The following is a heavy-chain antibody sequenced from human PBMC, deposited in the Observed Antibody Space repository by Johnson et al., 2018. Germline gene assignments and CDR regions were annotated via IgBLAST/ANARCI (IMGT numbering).Heavy chain of an antibody. V-gene: IGHV3-33*01. D-gene: IGHD6-13*01. CDR3: ARDSCVLSSRCQKVAFVI. Sequence: QVQLVQSGGGAVQPGRSLRLSCAASGFTFSSYGMHWVRQAPGKGLEWVAVIWYDGSNKYYADSVKGRFTISRDNSKNTLYLQMNSLRAEDTAVYYCARDSCVLSSRCQKVAFVIWGQGTMVTGPS. CDR1: GFTFSSYG. CDR2: IWYDGSNK. J-gene: IGHJ3*02.